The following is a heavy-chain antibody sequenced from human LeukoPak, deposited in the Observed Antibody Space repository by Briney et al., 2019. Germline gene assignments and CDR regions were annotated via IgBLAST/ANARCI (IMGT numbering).Heavy chain of an antibody. CDR3: ARGVDDFWSGYYYYYMDV. D-gene: IGHD3-3*01. Sequence: PSETLSLTCTVSNYSISSGYHWGWIRQPPGKGLEWIGSIYHTGSTYYNPSLKSRVTISVDTSKNQFSLKLSSVTAADTAVYYCARGVDDFWSGYYYYYMDVWGKGTTVTVSS. CDR1: NYSISSGYH. J-gene: IGHJ6*03. V-gene: IGHV4-38-2*02. CDR2: IYHTGST.